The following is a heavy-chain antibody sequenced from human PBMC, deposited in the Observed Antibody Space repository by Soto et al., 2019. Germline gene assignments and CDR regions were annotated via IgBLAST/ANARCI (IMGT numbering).Heavy chain of an antibody. CDR1: GGSFSGYY. D-gene: IGHD2-15*01. Sequence: PSETLSLTCAVYGGSFSGYYWSWIRQPPGKGLEWIGEINHSGSTNYNPSLKSRVTISVDTSKNQFSLKLSSVTAADTAVYYCARGRFVYSWFDPWGQGTLVT. V-gene: IGHV4-34*01. CDR3: ARGRFVYSWFDP. J-gene: IGHJ5*02. CDR2: INHSGST.